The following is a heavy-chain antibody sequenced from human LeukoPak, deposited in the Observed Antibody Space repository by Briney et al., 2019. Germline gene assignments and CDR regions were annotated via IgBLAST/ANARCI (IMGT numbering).Heavy chain of an antibody. V-gene: IGHV1-18*01. Sequence: ASVKVFCKASGYTFTNYGISWVRQAPGQGLEWMGWVSAYADNTNYVQKVQGRVTMTTDTSTSTAYMELRSLRSDDTAVYYCARDCIGCHGFDHWGQGTLVTVSS. CDR2: VSAYADNT. J-gene: IGHJ4*02. CDR3: ARDCIGCHGFDH. CDR1: GYTFTNYG. D-gene: IGHD2-15*01.